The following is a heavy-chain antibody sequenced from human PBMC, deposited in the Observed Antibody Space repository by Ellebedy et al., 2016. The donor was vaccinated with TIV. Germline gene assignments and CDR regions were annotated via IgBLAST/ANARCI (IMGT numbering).Heavy chain of an antibody. CDR3: ARDSGEYIYYYGMDV. V-gene: IGHV1-18*01. J-gene: IGHJ6*02. Sequence: ASVKVSXXASGYTFSNYGLNWVRQAPGQGLEWMGWINGFNGKTKYAQKFQGRVTMTTDTSTSTAFMDLRALTSDDTAIYYCARDSGEYIYYYGMDVWGQGTTVTVSS. CDR1: GYTFSNYG. CDR2: INGFNGKT. D-gene: IGHD3-10*01.